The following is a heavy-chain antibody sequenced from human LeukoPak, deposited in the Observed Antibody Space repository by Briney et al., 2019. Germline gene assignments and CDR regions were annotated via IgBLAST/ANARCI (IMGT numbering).Heavy chain of an antibody. Sequence: GGSLRLSCAASGFSLSSYAMHWVRQAPGKGLEWVAVISYDGSNKYYADSVKGRFTISRDNSKNTLYLQMNNLTTEDTAVYYCAKEVSDYVTYYYMDVWGKGTTVTVSS. J-gene: IGHJ6*03. CDR1: GFSLSSYA. V-gene: IGHV3-30*04. CDR2: ISYDGSNK. CDR3: AKEVSDYVTYYYMDV. D-gene: IGHD4-17*01.